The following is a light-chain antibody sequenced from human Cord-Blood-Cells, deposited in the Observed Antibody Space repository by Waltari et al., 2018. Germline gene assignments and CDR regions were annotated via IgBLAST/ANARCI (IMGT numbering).Light chain of an antibody. CDR2: GAS. Sequence: EIVLTQSPGTLSLSPGERATLSCRASQSVSSSYLAWYQQQPGQAPRLLIYGASSRATGIPDRFSGSGCGTDFTLTISRLEPEDFAVYYCQQYGSSPPITFGQGTRLEIK. CDR3: QQYGSSPPIT. J-gene: IGKJ5*01. V-gene: IGKV3-20*01. CDR1: QSVSSSY.